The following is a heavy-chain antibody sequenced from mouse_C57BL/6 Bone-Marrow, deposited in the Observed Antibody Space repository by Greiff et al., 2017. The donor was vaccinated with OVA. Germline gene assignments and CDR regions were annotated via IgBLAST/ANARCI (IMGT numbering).Heavy chain of an antibody. D-gene: IGHD1-1*01. V-gene: IGHV14-2*01. J-gene: IGHJ2*01. CDR1: GFNIKDYY. CDR2: IDPEDGET. Sequence: EVKVVESGAELVKPGASVKLSCTASGFNIKDYYMHWVKQRTEQGLEWIGRIDPEDGETKYAPKFQGKATITADTSSNTAYLQLSSLTSEDTAVYYCASLYYYGSPFDYWGQGTTLTVSS. CDR3: ASLYYYGSPFDY.